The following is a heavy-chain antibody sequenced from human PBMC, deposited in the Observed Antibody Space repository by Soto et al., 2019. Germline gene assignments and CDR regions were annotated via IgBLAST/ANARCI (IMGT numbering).Heavy chain of an antibody. Sequence: QVQLVQSGAEVKKPGASVKVSCKASGYTFTSYGISWVRQAPGQGLEWMGWISAYNGNTNYAQKLQGRATMTTDTSTSTAYVELRSLRSDDTAVYYCARDKYHNSDYVSGSYRPNLYYFDYWGQGTLVTVSS. CDR1: GYTFTSYG. J-gene: IGHJ4*02. V-gene: IGHV1-18*04. D-gene: IGHD3-16*02. CDR2: ISAYNGNT. CDR3: ARDKYHNSDYVSGSYRPNLYYFDY.